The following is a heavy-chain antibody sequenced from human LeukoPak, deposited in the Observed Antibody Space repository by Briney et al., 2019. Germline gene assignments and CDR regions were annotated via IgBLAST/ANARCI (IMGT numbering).Heavy chain of an antibody. CDR2: MNPNSGNT. CDR3: ARGLTMVRGVSPYYFDY. Sequence: ASVKVSFKASGYTFTSYDINWVRQATGQGLEWMGWMNPNSGNTGYAQKFQGRDTMTRNTSISTAYMELSSLRSEDTAVYYCARGLTMVRGVSPYYFDYWGQGTLVTVSS. J-gene: IGHJ4*02. CDR1: GYTFTSYD. V-gene: IGHV1-8*01. D-gene: IGHD3-10*01.